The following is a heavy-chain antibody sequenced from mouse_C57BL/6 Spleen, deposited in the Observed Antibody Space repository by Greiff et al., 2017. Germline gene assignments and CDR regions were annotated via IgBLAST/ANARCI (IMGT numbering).Heavy chain of an antibody. CDR3: ARKEDYGNRFDD. D-gene: IGHD2-1*01. CDR2: INPSNGST. CDR1: GYTFTSYW. Sequence: VQLQQSGTELVKPGASVKLSCKASGYTFTSYWMHWVKQRPGQGLEWIGNINPSNGSTNYNEKFKSKATLTVDKSSSTAYMHLSSLTSEDLAVYYCARKEDYGNRFDDWGQGTTLTVSS. V-gene: IGHV1-53*01. J-gene: IGHJ2*01.